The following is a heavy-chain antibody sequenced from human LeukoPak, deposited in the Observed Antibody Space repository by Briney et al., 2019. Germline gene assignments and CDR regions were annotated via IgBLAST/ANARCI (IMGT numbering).Heavy chain of an antibody. Sequence: GGSLRLSCEASGFSFSAYSMSWVRQAPGKGLEWISYIRSSSTTIYYADSVKGRFTISRDNAENSVYLRMNSLRVEDTAVYFCARDSRSHCGTDACYGPYFDYWGQGILVAVSS. J-gene: IGHJ4*02. V-gene: IGHV3-48*01. D-gene: IGHD2-2*01. CDR1: GFSFSAYS. CDR2: IRSSSTTI. CDR3: ARDSRSHCGTDACYGPYFDY.